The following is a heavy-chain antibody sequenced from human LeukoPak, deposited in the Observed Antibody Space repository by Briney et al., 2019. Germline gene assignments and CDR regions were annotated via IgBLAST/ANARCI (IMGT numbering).Heavy chain of an antibody. Sequence: GGSLRLSCAASGFTFNIYWMTWVRQAPGKGLEWVANIKENGSEKVYVDSVKGRFTISRDNAKNALFMQMHSLRVEDTAVYYCAMDTYNRGFGAFDVWGQGTLVTVSS. CDR3: AMDTYNRGFGAFDV. D-gene: IGHD1-14*01. J-gene: IGHJ3*01. V-gene: IGHV3-7*04. CDR2: IKENGSEK. CDR1: GFTFNIYW.